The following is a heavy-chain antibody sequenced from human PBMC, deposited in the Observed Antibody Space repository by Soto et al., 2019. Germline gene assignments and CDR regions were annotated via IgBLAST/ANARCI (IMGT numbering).Heavy chain of an antibody. Sequence: SETLSLTCSVSNGSISGFYWTWIRQPPGKILEWIGYIHYSGRTDYNPSLTSRATMSAGTSKNQFSLNLESITAADTAVYYCVRVGVGIGNHFDSWGRGTLVTVSS. CDR2: IHYSGRT. D-gene: IGHD1-26*01. CDR1: NGSISGFY. V-gene: IGHV4-59*12. CDR3: VRVGVGIGNHFDS. J-gene: IGHJ4*02.